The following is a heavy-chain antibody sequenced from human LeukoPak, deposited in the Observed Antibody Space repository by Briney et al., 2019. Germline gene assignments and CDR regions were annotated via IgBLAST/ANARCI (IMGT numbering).Heavy chain of an antibody. J-gene: IGHJ4*02. V-gene: IGHV4-59*02. CDR1: GGSVKSYF. CDR2: IDDSGNT. D-gene: IGHD6-19*01. Sequence: PSETLSLTCSVSGGSVKSYFWSWIRQPAGKGLEWIGYIDDSGNTKYNPSLKNRVTMSVDTSKTQLSLNLRSVTAADTAVYFCARGTLYSGWSYYFDYWGQGSQVTVSS. CDR3: ARGTLYSGWSYYFDY.